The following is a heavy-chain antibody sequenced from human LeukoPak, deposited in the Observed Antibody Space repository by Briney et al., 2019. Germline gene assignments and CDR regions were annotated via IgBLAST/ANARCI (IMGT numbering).Heavy chain of an antibody. J-gene: IGHJ4*02. CDR2: INPSGGST. Sequence: ASVKVSCKASGYTFTGYYMHWVRQAPGQGLEWMGIINPSGGSTSYAQKFQGRVTMTRDTSTSTVYMELSSLRSEDTAVYYCARSHQINKINGGNSGIGYWGQGTLVTVSS. D-gene: IGHD4-23*01. CDR1: GYTFTGYY. CDR3: ARSHQINKINGGNSGIGY. V-gene: IGHV1-46*01.